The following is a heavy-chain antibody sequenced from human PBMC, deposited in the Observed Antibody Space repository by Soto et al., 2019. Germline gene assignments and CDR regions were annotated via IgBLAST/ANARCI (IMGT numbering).Heavy chain of an antibody. CDR3: AKRTPTVGYYYGMDV. CDR1: GYSISSGSY. CDR2: IYRSGST. D-gene: IGHD4-17*01. J-gene: IGHJ6*02. V-gene: IGHV4-38-2*01. Sequence: SETLSLTCAVSGYSISSGSYWGWIRQSPGKGLEWIGTIYRSGSTYYSPSLTSRVTVSVDTSNNQFSLNLTSVTAADTAVYYCAKRTPTVGYYYGMDVWGHGTTVTCSS.